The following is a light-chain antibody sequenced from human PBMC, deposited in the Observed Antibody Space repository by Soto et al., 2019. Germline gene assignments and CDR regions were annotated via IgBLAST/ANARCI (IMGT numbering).Light chain of an antibody. CDR3: QQYNNWPLT. CDR2: DAS. CDR1: HRVAGY. V-gene: IGKV3-15*01. Sequence: EILMTQSPATLSVSPGERATLSCRASHRVAGYLAWYQQKPGQAPRLLIYDASTRATGIPARFSGSGSGTLFTLTISRLQSEDFAVYYCQQYNNWPLTFGGGTKVEI. J-gene: IGKJ4*01.